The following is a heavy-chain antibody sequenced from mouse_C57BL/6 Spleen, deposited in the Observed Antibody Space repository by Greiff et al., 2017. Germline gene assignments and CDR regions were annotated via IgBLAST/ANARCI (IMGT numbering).Heavy chain of an antibody. V-gene: IGHV1-7*01. D-gene: IGHD1-1*01. CDR1: GYTFTSYW. J-gene: IGHJ3*01. Sequence: VQRVESGAELAKPGASVKLSCKASGYTFTSYWMHWVKQRPGQGLEWIGYINPSSGYTKYNQKFKDKATLTADKSSSTAYMQLSSLTYEDSAVYYCATYGSSYPWFAYWGQGTLVTVSA. CDR2: INPSSGYT. CDR3: ATYGSSYPWFAY.